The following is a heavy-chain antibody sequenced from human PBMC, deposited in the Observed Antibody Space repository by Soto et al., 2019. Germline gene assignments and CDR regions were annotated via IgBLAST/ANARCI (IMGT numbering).Heavy chain of an antibody. J-gene: IGHJ2*01. Sequence: ASVKVSCKASGYTFTSYGISWVRQAPGQGLEWMGWISAYNGNTNYAQKLQGRVTMTTDTSTSTAYMELRSLRSDDTAVYYCARDREDYDILTGFPLWYFDLWGRGTLVTVSS. CDR1: GYTFTSYG. D-gene: IGHD3-9*01. CDR2: ISAYNGNT. CDR3: ARDREDYDILTGFPLWYFDL. V-gene: IGHV1-18*01.